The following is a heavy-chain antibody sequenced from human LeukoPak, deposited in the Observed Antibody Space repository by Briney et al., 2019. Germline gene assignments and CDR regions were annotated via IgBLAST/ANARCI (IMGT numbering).Heavy chain of an antibody. CDR3: ARYGHFFDR. V-gene: IGHV4-38-2*02. J-gene: IGHJ5*02. CDR1: GYSISSGYY. Sequence: PSETLSLTCTVSGYSISSGYYWGWIRQPPGKGLEFIASIHQSGSPYYNPSLKSRVTISVDTSKNHFSLKLTSVTAADTAVYYCARYGHFFDRWGQGTLVTVSS. D-gene: IGHD3-3*02. CDR2: IHQSGSP.